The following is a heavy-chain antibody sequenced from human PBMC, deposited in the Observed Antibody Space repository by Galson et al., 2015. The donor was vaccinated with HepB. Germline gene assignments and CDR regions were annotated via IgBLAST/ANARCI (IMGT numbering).Heavy chain of an antibody. V-gene: IGHV1-3*01. Sequence: SVKVSCKASGYTFTNYAMHWVRQAPGQRLEWMGWINAGNGNTKYSQKFQGRVAITRDTSASTAYMELSSLRSEDTAVYYCARDNDVLTGRGFDPWGQGTLVTVSS. CDR3: ARDNDVLTGRGFDP. CDR2: INAGNGNT. J-gene: IGHJ5*02. D-gene: IGHD3-9*01. CDR1: GYTFTNYA.